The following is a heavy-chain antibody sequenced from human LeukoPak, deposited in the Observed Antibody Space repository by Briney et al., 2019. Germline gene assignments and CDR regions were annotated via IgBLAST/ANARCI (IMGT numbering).Heavy chain of an antibody. CDR2: IYYSGST. J-gene: IGHJ5*02. Sequence: SETLSLTCTVSGGSLSSGDYYWSWISQPPGKGLEWIGYIYYSGSTYYNPSLKSRVTISVDTSKNQFPLKLSSVTAADTAVYYCARDKGYDILTGYYLDPWGQGTLVTVSS. V-gene: IGHV4-30-4*01. CDR1: GGSLSSGDYY. D-gene: IGHD3-9*01. CDR3: ARDKGYDILTGYYLDP.